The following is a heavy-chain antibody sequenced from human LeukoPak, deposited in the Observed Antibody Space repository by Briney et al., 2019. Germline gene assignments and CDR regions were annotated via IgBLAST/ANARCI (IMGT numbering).Heavy chain of an antibody. CDR2: IGTAGDT. CDR1: GFTFSSYD. J-gene: IGHJ6*02. Sequence: GGSLRLSCAASGFTFSSYDMHWVRQVTGKGLEWVSAIGTAGDTYYPGSVKGRFTISRENAKNSLYLQMNSLRAGDTAVYYCARADPGIAAAGSSEYGMDVWGQGTTVTVSS. D-gene: IGHD6-13*01. CDR3: ARADPGIAAAGSSEYGMDV. V-gene: IGHV3-13*01.